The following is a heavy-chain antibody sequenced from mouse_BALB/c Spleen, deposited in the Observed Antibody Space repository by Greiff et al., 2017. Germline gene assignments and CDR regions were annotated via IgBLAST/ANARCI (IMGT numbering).Heavy chain of an antibody. D-gene: IGHD2-14*01. CDR1: GYSITSGYY. V-gene: IGHV3-6*02. CDR2: ISYDGSN. CDR3: ARDQGYDVY. Sequence: EVKLMESGPGLVKPSQSLSLTCSVTGYSITSGYYWNWIRQFPGNKLEWMGYISYDGSNNYNPSLKNRISITRDTSKNQFFLKLNSVTTEDTATYYCARDQGYDVYWGQGTLVTVSA. J-gene: IGHJ3*01.